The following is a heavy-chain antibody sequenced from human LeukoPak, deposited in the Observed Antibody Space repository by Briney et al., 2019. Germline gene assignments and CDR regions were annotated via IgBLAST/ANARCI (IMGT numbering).Heavy chain of an antibody. CDR2: IFYSGST. J-gene: IGHJ1*01. Sequence: SETLSLTCTVSGGSISTYYWSWIRQPPGKGLEWIGYIFYSGSTNYNPSLKSRVTISVDTSKNQFSLKLSSVTAADTVVYYCARGNSYYDTSGYFPWESFQHWGQGTLVTVSS. CDR3: ARGNSYYDTSGYFPWESFQH. CDR1: GGSISTYY. D-gene: IGHD3-22*01. V-gene: IGHV4-59*01.